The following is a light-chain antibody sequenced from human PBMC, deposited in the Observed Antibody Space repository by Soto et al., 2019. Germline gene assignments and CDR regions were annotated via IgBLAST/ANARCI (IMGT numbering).Light chain of an antibody. CDR2: DVS. V-gene: IGLV2-14*01. CDR1: SSDVGGYNY. J-gene: IGLJ3*02. CDR3: SSYTSSSILV. Sequence: QSVLTQPASVSGSPGQSITISCTGTSSDVGGYNYVSWYQQHPGKAPKLMIYDVSNRPSGVSNRFSGSKSGNTASLTISGLQAEDEADYYCSSYTSSSILVFGGGTSSPS.